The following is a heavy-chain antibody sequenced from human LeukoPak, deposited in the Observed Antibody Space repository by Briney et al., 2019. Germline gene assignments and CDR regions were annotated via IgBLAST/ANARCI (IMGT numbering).Heavy chain of an antibody. CDR2: IYPGDSDT. J-gene: IGHJ6*02. D-gene: IGHD3-3*01. Sequence: GGSLKNSCKGSGYSFTCYWIGWVRQMPGKGLEWMGIIYPGDSDTSYSPSFQGQATISAAKSISPAYLQWTSLKPSDTDMYYCARLSSYDFWSGYPPYGMDVWGQGTTVTVSS. V-gene: IGHV5-51*01. CDR1: GYSFTCYW. CDR3: ARLSSYDFWSGYPPYGMDV.